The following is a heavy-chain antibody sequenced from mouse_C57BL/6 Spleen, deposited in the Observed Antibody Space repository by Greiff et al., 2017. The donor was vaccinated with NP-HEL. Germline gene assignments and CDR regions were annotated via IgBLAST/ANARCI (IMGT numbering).Heavy chain of an antibody. V-gene: IGHV6-3*01. J-gene: IGHJ4*01. Sequence: EVQLQESGGGLVQPGGSMKLSCVASGFTFSNYWMNWVRQSPEKGLEWVAQIRLKSDNYATHYAESGKGRFTISRDDSKSSVYLQMNNLRAEDTGIYYCTTAQAGAMDYWGQGTSVTVSS. D-gene: IGHD3-2*02. CDR1: GFTFSNYW. CDR3: TTAQAGAMDY. CDR2: IRLKSDNYAT.